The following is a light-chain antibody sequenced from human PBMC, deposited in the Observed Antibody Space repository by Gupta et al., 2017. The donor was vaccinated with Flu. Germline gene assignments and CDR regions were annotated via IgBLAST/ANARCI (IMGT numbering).Light chain of an antibody. J-gene: IGLJ2*01. CDR2: EVS. Sequence: QSALTQPASVSGSPGPSTTIPCPGTISDVGGYNYVSWYQQHPCKAPKLMLYEVSNRPSGVAHRFSGSKSGSTATMTISGLQAEEEADYYCSSYTSSSTLVVFGGGTKLTVL. V-gene: IGLV2-14*01. CDR1: ISDVGGYNY. CDR3: SSYTSSSTLVV.